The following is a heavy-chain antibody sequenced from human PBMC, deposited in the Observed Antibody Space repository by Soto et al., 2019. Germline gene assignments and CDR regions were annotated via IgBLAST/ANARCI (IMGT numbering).Heavy chain of an antibody. Sequence: QVHLVQSGVEVKTPGASVKVSCQASGYTFFTYDISWVRQAPGQGLERMGWISTYSGDTKYAQKFQGRVTMTTDTSTTTAYLELRSLRSDDTAVYYCARHHGPTTSENWFDPWGQRTLVTVSS. CDR3: ARHHGPTTSENWFDP. CDR2: ISTYSGDT. CDR1: GYTFFTYD. J-gene: IGHJ5*02. D-gene: IGHD5-12*01. V-gene: IGHV1-18*01.